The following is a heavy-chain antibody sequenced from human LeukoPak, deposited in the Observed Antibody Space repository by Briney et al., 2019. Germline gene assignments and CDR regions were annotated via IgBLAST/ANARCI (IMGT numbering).Heavy chain of an antibody. CDR2: IHYSGGT. Sequence: SETLSLTCAVYGGSFSSYYWAWIRQPPGKGLEWIGSIHYSGGTYYNPSLQSRVTISIDTSKNQFSLKLRFVTAADTAVYYCARVRCSGGSCPYYYYYYYMDVWGKGTTVTVSS. CDR1: GGSFSSYY. CDR3: ARVRCSGGSCPYYYYYYYMDV. V-gene: IGHV4-39*07. D-gene: IGHD2-15*01. J-gene: IGHJ6*03.